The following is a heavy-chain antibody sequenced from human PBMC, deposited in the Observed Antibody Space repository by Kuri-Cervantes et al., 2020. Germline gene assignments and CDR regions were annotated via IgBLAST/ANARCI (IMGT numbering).Heavy chain of an antibody. J-gene: IGHJ4*02. CDR3: ASVAASNTHFLVY. CDR2: INTNNGGT. Sequence: ASVQDFCNASGYTFTCYYMHWVRHAPRQGLEWMGWINTNNGGTNYEQKFQGRVTLTRDTSNTRAYMELGRPRSDDTAVYYYASVAASNTHFLVYWGQGTLVTVSS. CDR1: GYTFTCYY. V-gene: IGHV1-2*02. D-gene: IGHD2/OR15-2a*01.